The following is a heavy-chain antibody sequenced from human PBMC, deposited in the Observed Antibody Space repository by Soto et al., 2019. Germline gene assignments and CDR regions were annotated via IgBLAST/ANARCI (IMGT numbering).Heavy chain of an antibody. CDR1: GFTISSNA. D-gene: IGHD1-1*01. J-gene: IGHJ4*02. CDR3: AKDKPGTASFDY. V-gene: IGHV3-23*01. Sequence: GGSLRLSCAASGFTISSNAMYWVRQAPGKGLEWVSAISDRGDTTHYADSVKGRFTISRDTSKNTLYLQLNTLRADDTAVYYCAKDKPGTASFDYWGQGTLVTVSS. CDR2: ISDRGDTT.